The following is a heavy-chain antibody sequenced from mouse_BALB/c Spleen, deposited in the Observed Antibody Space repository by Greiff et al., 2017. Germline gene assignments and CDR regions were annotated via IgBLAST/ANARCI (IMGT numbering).Heavy chain of an antibody. D-gene: IGHD1-2*01. V-gene: IGHV5-6-5*01. CDR3: ARVDTTAHFDY. Sequence: DVMLVESGGGLVKPGGSLKLSCAASGFTFSSYAMSWVRQTPEKRLEWVASISSGGSTYYPDSVKGRFTISRDNARNILYLQMSSLRSEDTAMYYCARVDTTAHFDYWGQGTTLTVSS. CDR2: ISSGGST. CDR1: GFTFSSYA. J-gene: IGHJ2*01.